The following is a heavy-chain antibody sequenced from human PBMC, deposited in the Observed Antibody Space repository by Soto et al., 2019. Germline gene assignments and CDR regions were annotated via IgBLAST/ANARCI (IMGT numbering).Heavy chain of an antibody. D-gene: IGHD1-20*01. J-gene: IGHJ6*02. CDR1: GGTFSSYA. Sequence: QVQLVQSGAEVKKPGSSVKVSCKASGGTFSSYAISWVRQAPGQGLEWMGGIIPIFGTANYAQKFQGRVTITADKPTSTGSMERSSRRAEDTAVSYCGALGITGPIPRHYYYYGMDVWGQGTTVTVSS. CDR3: GALGITGPIPRHYYYYGMDV. V-gene: IGHV1-69*06. CDR2: IIPIFGTA.